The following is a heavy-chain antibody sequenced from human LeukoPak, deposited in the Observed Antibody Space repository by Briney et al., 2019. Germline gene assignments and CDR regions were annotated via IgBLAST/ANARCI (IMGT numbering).Heavy chain of an antibody. CDR2: ISGSGGST. V-gene: IGHV3-23*01. D-gene: IGHD3-22*01. Sequence: GGSLRLSCAASGFTFSSYAMSWVRQAPGKGLEWVSAISGSGGSTYYADSVKGRFTISRDNSKNTLYLQMNSLRAEDTAVYYCARASGNYHSSGYYYYGMDVWGQGTTVTVSS. J-gene: IGHJ6*02. CDR3: ARASGNYHSSGYYYYGMDV. CDR1: GFTFSSYA.